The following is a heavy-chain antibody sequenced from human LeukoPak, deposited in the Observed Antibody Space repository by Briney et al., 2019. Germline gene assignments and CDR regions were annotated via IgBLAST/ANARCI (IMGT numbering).Heavy chain of an antibody. V-gene: IGHV3-66*01. CDR2: IYSGGST. Sequence: GSLRLSCAASGFTVSSSNMNWVRQAPGKGLEWVSMIYSGGSTYYADSVKGRFTISRDDSKNTLYLQMNSLRAEDTAVYYCARAGTVAGIYYFDYWGQGTLVTVSS. CDR3: ARAGTVAGIYYFDY. J-gene: IGHJ4*02. CDR1: GFTVSSSN. D-gene: IGHD6-19*01.